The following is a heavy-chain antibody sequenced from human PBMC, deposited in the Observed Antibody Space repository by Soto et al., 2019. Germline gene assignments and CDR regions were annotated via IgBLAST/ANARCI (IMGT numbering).Heavy chain of an antibody. CDR3: AKERSSNWNYRYGDY. D-gene: IGHD1-7*01. Sequence: GGSLKLSCAASGFTFSSYAMSWVRQAPGKGLEWVSAISGSGGSTYYADSVKGRFTISRDNSKNTLYLQMNSLRAEDTAVYYCAKERSSNWNYRYGDYWGQGTLVTVSS. CDR2: ISGSGGST. CDR1: GFTFSSYA. J-gene: IGHJ4*02. V-gene: IGHV3-23*01.